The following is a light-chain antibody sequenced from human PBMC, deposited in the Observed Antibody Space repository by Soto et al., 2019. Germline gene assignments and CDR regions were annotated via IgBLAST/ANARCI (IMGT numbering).Light chain of an antibody. CDR2: EGS. Sequence: QSVLTQPASVSGSPGQSITVSCTGTSSDVGSYNLVSWYQQHPGKAPKLMIYEGSKRPSGVSNRFSGSKSGNTASLTLSGLQAEDEADYYCCSYAGSSTNYVFGTGTKLTVL. V-gene: IGLV2-23*01. CDR1: SSDVGSYNL. J-gene: IGLJ1*01. CDR3: CSYAGSSTNYV.